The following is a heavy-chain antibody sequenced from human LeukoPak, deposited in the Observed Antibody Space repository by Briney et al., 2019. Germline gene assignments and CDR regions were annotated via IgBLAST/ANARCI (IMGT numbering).Heavy chain of an antibody. CDR1: GGSFSGYY. CDR2: INHSGST. V-gene: IGHV4-34*01. J-gene: IGHJ4*02. D-gene: IGHD5-18*01. CDR3: ARGRGYSYGSSFGYYFDY. Sequence: PSETLSLTCAVYGGSFSGYYWSWIRQPPGKGLEWIGEINHSGSTNYNPSLKSRVTISVDTSKNQFSLKLSSVTAADTAVYYCARGRGYSYGSSFGYYFDYWGQGTLVTVSS.